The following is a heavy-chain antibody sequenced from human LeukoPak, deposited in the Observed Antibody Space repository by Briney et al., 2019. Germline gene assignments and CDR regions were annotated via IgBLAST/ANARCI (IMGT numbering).Heavy chain of an antibody. CDR1: GFTFSTYD. CDR2: ISYDGSNK. D-gene: IGHD6-19*01. J-gene: IGHJ4*02. CDR3: AKEEGGWYSLGDY. V-gene: IGHV3-30*18. Sequence: GGSLRLSCAASGFTFSTYDMHWVRQAPGKGLEWVAVISYDGSNKYYADSVKGRFTISRDNSKNTLYLQMNSLRAEDTAVYYCAKEEGGWYSLGDYWGQGTLVTVSS.